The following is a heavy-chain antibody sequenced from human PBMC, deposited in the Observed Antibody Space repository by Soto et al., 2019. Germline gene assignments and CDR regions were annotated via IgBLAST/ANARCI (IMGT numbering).Heavy chain of an antibody. V-gene: IGHV3-72*01. J-gene: IGHJ6*02. CDR2: SRSKPNSYIT. D-gene: IGHD6-19*01. CDR1: GFTFSSYA. Sequence: GGSLRLSCAASGFTFSSYAMSWVRQAPGKGLGWIGRSRSKPNSYITEYAASVKGRFTISRDESKNSVYLQMEGLKTEDTAIYLCASHTVSAILPAMDVWGQGTAVTVSS. CDR3: ASHTVSAILPAMDV.